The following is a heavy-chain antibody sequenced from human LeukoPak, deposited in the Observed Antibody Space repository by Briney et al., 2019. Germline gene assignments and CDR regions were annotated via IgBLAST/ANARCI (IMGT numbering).Heavy chain of an antibody. CDR2: MNPNSGNT. D-gene: IGHD3-10*01. V-gene: IGHV1-8*02. CDR1: GYTFTSYG. J-gene: IGHJ5*02. Sequence: GASVKVSCKASGYTFTSYGISWVRQATGQGLEWMGWMNPNSGNTGYAQKFQGRVTMTRNTSISTAYMELSSLRSDDTAVYYCARMDRFGESYWFDPWGQGTLVTVSS. CDR3: ARMDRFGESYWFDP.